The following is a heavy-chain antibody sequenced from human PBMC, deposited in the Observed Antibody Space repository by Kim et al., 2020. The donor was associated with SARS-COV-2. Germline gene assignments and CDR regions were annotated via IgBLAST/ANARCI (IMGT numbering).Heavy chain of an antibody. Sequence: YADSSKGRFTTPRANSKNTLYLQMNSLRAEDTAVYYCARGVPAVGAFFDYWGQGTLVTVSS. J-gene: IGHJ4*02. D-gene: IGHD1-26*01. CDR3: ARGVPAVGAFFDY. V-gene: IGHV3-33*01.